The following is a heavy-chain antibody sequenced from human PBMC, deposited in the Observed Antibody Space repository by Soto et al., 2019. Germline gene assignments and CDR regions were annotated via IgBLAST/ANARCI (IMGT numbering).Heavy chain of an antibody. J-gene: IGHJ4*02. V-gene: IGHV3-33*01. CDR1: GFTFSSYG. CDR2: IWYDGSNK. CDR3: ARDPYPITPPNGLDF. Sequence: GGSLRLSCAASGFTFSSYGMHWVRQAPGKGLEWVAVIWYDGSNKYYADSVKGRFTISRDNSKNTLYLQMNSLRAEDTAVYYCARDPYPITPPNGLDFWGQGTLVTVSS. D-gene: IGHD1-20*01.